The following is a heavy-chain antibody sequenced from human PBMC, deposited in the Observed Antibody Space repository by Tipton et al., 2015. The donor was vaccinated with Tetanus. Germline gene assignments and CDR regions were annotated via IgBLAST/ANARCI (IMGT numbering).Heavy chain of an antibody. D-gene: IGHD3-10*01. CDR1: GGSISDKKYY. CDR2: IYFEGST. Sequence: TLSLTCTVSGGSISDKKYYWGWICQPPGKGLEWIASIYFEGSTYYSPSLKSRVTIAVDTAQNLFSLTLTSVTAADTAIYYCARHLYGYWFDPWGQGTLVTVSS. J-gene: IGHJ5*02. CDR3: ARHLYGYWFDP. V-gene: IGHV4-39*01.